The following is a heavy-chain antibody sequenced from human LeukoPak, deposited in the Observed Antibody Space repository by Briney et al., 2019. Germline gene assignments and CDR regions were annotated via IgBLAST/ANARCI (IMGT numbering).Heavy chain of an antibody. V-gene: IGHV3-23*01. D-gene: IGHD3-22*01. CDR2: INGSGGST. CDR3: ARATSGYYDYFDY. J-gene: IGHJ4*02. CDR1: GFTFSSYS. Sequence: GGSLRLSCAASGFTFSSYSMNWVRQAPGKGLEWVSAINGSGGSTYYADSVKGRFTISRDNSKNTLYLQMNSLRAEDTAVYYCARATSGYYDYFDYWGQGTLVTVSS.